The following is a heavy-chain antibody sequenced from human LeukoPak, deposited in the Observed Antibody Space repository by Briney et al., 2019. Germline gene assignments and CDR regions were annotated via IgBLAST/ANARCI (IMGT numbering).Heavy chain of an antibody. CDR2: IDPYTGNT. CDR1: GYTFVGYY. D-gene: IGHD5-12*01. CDR3: AREYSASEH. V-gene: IGHV1-2*02. Sequence: ASVKVSCKASGYTFVGYYLHWVRQAPGQGLEWMAWIDPYTGNTHYAQKFQGRITVTRDTSISTTYMELSWLSSDDTALYYCAREYSASEHWGQGTLVTVSS. J-gene: IGHJ1*01.